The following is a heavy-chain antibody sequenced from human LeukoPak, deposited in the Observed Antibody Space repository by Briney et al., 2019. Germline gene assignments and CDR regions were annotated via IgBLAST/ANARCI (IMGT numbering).Heavy chain of an antibody. CDR2: ISGSGGST. CDR1: GFTFSSYA. D-gene: IGHD4-23*01. CDR3: ARLIIHDYGGNTGDY. V-gene: IGHV3-23*01. J-gene: IGHJ4*02. Sequence: GGSLRLSCAASGFTFSSYAMSWVRQAPAKGLELVSAISGSGGSTSYADSVKGRFTVSTDNAKNTLYLQMNSLRAEDTAVYYCARLIIHDYGGNTGDYWGQGTLVTVSS.